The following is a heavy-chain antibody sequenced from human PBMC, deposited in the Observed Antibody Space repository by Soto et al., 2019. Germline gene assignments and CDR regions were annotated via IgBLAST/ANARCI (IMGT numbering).Heavy chain of an antibody. V-gene: IGHV1-8*01. CDR2: MNPNSGET. D-gene: IGHD2-15*01. CDR1: GYTFTDYD. CDR3: ARVAVAARPRWYNWFDP. J-gene: IGHJ5*02. Sequence: QEQLVQSGAEVKKPGASVKVSCQTSGYTFTDYDINWVRQATGQGLEWLGWMNPNSGETGYAQKFQGRVTMTRSASLSTAYLELSSLRSEDTAVYYCARVAVAARPRWYNWFDPWGQGTLVTVSS.